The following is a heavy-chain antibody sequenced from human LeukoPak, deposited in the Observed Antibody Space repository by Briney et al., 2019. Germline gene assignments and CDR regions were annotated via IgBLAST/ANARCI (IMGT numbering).Heavy chain of an antibody. CDR1: GLTFSTSG. J-gene: IGHJ5*01. V-gene: IGHV3-21*04. D-gene: IGHD4-17*01. CDR2: IGPTGSDR. Sequence: GGSLRLPCTASGLTFSTSGFNWVRQAPGKGLEWVASIGPTGSDRYHADSIKGRFTISRDNSRDTLFLEMSSLRGDDTAIYFCAKDLTYGDGRWEFASWGQGTLVTVA. CDR3: AKDLTYGDGRWEFAS.